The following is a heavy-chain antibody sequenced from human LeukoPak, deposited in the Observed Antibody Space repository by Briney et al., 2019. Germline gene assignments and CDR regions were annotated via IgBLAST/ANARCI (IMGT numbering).Heavy chain of an antibody. V-gene: IGHV3-30-3*01. Sequence: GRSLRLSCAASGFTFSSYAMHWVRQAPGKGLEWVAVISYDGSNKYYADSVKGQFTISRDNSKNTLYLQMNSLRAEDTAVYYCARDRDVARFLEWLYNYYYYGMDVWGQGTTVTVSS. J-gene: IGHJ6*02. CDR1: GFTFSSYA. D-gene: IGHD3-3*01. CDR3: ARDRDVARFLEWLYNYYYYGMDV. CDR2: ISYDGSNK.